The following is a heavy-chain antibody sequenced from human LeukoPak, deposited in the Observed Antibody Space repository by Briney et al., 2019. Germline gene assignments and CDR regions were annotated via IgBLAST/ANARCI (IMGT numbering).Heavy chain of an antibody. J-gene: IGHJ1*01. Sequence: ASVKVSCKASGYTFTGYYMHWVRQAPGQGLEWMGWINPNSGGTNYAQNFQGRVTMTRDTSISTAYMELSRLRSDDTALYYCARIGISARGTNFHHWGQGTLVTVSS. CDR1: GYTFTGYY. CDR2: INPNSGGT. V-gene: IGHV1-2*02. CDR3: ARIGISARGTNFHH. D-gene: IGHD6-13*01.